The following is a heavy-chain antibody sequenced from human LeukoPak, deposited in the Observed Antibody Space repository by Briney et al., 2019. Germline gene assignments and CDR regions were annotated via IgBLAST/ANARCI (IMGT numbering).Heavy chain of an antibody. D-gene: IGHD4-17*01. CDR2: ISCSGSGT. J-gene: IGHJ4*02. V-gene: IGHV3-23*01. CDR1: GFTLSSYA. CDR3: AKDLAGTVTPFWDY. Sequence: GGSLRLSCAASGFTLSSYAMSSVRQAPWKGLEWVSAISCSGSGTYYADSVRGRFTISRDNSKNTLYLQKSSLTAEHTAVYYCAKDLAGTVTPFWDYWGQGTVVTVPS.